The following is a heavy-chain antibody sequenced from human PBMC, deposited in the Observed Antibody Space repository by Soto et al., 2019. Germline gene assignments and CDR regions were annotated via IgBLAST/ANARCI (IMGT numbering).Heavy chain of an antibody. Sequence: EVQLVESGGGLVQPGGSLRLSCAASGFTVSTNYMSWVRQAPGKGLEWVSVIYSGGSTFYADSVRGRFTISRDNSKNTVNLQMHSLRAEDTAVYYCARDPWAADYWGQGTLVTVSS. J-gene: IGHJ4*02. CDR1: GFTVSTNY. V-gene: IGHV3-66*01. CDR3: ARDPWAADY. D-gene: IGHD3-16*01. CDR2: IYSGGST.